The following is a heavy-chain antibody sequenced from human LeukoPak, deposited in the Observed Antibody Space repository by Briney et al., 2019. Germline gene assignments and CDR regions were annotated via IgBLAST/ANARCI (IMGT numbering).Heavy chain of an antibody. V-gene: IGHV4-34*01. J-gene: IGHJ4*02. CDR1: GGSFSGYY. Sequence: SETLSLTCAVYGGSFSGYYWSWIRQPPGKGLEWIGEINHSGSTNYNPSLKSRVTISVDTSKNQFSLKLSSVTAADTAVYYCARVMGNYDSSGYYYDYPYFDYWGQGTLVTVSS. CDR2: INHSGST. CDR3: ARVMGNYDSSGYYYDYPYFDY. D-gene: IGHD3-22*01.